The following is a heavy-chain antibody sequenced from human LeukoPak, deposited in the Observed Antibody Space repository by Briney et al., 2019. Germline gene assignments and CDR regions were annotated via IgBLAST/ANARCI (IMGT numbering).Heavy chain of an antibody. Sequence: GASVKVSCKASGYTFTNYGISWVRQAPGQGLEWMGWISAYNGNTEYVQKFQGRVTMTTDTSTSTAYMELRSLRSDDTAVYYCARDLGRGRDWFDPWGQGTLVTDSS. CDR1: GYTFTNYG. CDR3: ARDLGRGRDWFDP. D-gene: IGHD3-16*01. V-gene: IGHV1-18*01. J-gene: IGHJ5*02. CDR2: ISAYNGNT.